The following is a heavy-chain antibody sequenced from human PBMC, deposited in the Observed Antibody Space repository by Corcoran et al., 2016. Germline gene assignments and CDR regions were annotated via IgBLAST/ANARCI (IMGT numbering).Heavy chain of an antibody. CDR1: GGSFSGYY. CDR2: INHSGST. CDR3: ARGDNWNYAVDY. V-gene: IGHV4-34*01. J-gene: IGHJ4*02. D-gene: IGHD1-7*01. Sequence: QVQLQQWGAGLLKPSETLSLTCAVYGGSFSGYYWSWIRQPPGKGLEWIGEINHSGSTNYNPSLKSRVTISVDTSKNQFSLKLSSVTAADTAVYYWARGDNWNYAVDYWGQGTLVTVAS.